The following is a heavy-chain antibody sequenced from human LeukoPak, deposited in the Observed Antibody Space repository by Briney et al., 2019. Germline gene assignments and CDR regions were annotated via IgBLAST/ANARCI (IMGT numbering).Heavy chain of an antibody. Sequence: SETLSLTCTVSGGSISSYYWNWIRQPPGKGLEWIGYIYSSGSTNYNPSLKSRVTISVDSYENQFSLKLTSVTAADTAVYYCAREGGYSFGSTYFDYWGQGTLVTVSS. CDR2: IYSSGST. CDR3: AREGGYSFGSTYFDY. D-gene: IGHD5-18*01. V-gene: IGHV4-59*01. CDR1: GGSISSYY. J-gene: IGHJ4*02.